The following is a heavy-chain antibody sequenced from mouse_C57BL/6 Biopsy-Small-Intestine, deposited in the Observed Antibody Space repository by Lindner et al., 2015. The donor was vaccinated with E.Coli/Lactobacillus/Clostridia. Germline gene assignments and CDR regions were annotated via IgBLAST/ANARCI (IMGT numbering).Heavy chain of an antibody. Sequence: SVKVSCKASGGTFGNHVITWVRQAPGQGPEWLGRIIPLLDITYYAQKFQGRVTITADKSTNTAYMELSSLTSEDTAVYYCARDPPNYYGAGNYLGPYDFWGQGTLVTVSS. CDR3: ARDPPNYYGAGNYLGPYDF. CDR1: GGTFGNHV. J-gene: IGHJ4*01. V-gene: IGHV1-77*01. D-gene: IGHD1-1*02. CDR2: IIPLLDIT.